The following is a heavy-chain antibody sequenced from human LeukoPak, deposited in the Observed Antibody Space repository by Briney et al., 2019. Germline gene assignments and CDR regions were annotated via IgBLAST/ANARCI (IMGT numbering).Heavy chain of an antibody. CDR1: GGSISSYN. CDR2: IYYSGST. CDR3: ARDRYGGNPGDY. Sequence: ETLSLTCTVSGGSISSYNWGWIRQPPGKGLEWIGYIYYSGSTNYNPSLKSRVTISVDTSKTQFYLKLSSVTAADTAVYYCARDRYGGNPGDYWGQGILVTVSS. D-gene: IGHD4-23*01. J-gene: IGHJ4*02. V-gene: IGHV4-59*01.